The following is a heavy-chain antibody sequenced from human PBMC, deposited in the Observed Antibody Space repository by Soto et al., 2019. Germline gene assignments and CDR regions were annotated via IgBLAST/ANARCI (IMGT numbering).Heavy chain of an antibody. Sequence: GGSLRLSCAASGFTFSSYAMHWVRQAPGKGLEWVAVISYDGSNKYYADSVKGRFTISRDNSKNTLYLQMNSLRAEDTAVYYCARVRAVATPYYYYYGMDVWGQGTTVTVSS. V-gene: IGHV3-30-3*01. CDR3: ARVRAVATPYYYYYGMDV. CDR2: ISYDGSNK. CDR1: GFTFSSYA. J-gene: IGHJ6*02. D-gene: IGHD4-4*01.